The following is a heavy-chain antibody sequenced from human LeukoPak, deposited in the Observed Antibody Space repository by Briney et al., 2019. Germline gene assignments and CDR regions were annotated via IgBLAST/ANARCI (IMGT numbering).Heavy chain of an antibody. J-gene: IGHJ4*02. Sequence: RGSLRLSCAASGFTFSSYGMHWVRQAPGKGLEWVAVISYDGSNKYYADSVEGRFTISRDNSKNTLYLQMNSLRAEDTAVYYCAKDLFRDYDSSGSTDYWGQGTLVTVSS. D-gene: IGHD3-22*01. CDR2: ISYDGSNK. CDR3: AKDLFRDYDSSGSTDY. V-gene: IGHV3-30*18. CDR1: GFTFSSYG.